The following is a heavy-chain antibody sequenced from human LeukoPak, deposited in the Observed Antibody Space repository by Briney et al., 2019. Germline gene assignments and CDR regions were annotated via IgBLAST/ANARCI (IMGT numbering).Heavy chain of an antibody. D-gene: IGHD2-21*01. CDR2: ISYDGSNK. CDR3: ASLIVVVLDDAFDI. Sequence: GRPLRLSCAASGFTFSSYAMHWVRQAPGKGLEWVAVISYDGSNKYYADSVKGRFTISRDNSKNTLYLQMNSLRAEDTAVYYCASLIVVVLDDAFDIWGQGTMVTVSS. CDR1: GFTFSSYA. J-gene: IGHJ3*02. V-gene: IGHV3-30*04.